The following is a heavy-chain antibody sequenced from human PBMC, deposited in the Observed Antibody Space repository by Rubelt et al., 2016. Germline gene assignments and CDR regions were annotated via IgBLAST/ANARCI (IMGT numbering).Heavy chain of an antibody. Sequence: EWIGEINHSGSTNYNPSLKSRVTISVDTSKNQFSLKLSSVTAADTAVYYCARGDKVQTYYDFWSGYWGHGMDVWGQGTTVTVSS. CDR3: ARGDKVQTYYDFWSGYWGHGMDV. V-gene: IGHV4-34*01. J-gene: IGHJ6*02. CDR2: INHSGST. D-gene: IGHD3-3*01.